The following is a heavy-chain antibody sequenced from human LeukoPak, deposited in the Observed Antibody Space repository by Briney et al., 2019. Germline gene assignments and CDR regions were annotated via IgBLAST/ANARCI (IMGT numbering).Heavy chain of an antibody. J-gene: IGHJ4*02. V-gene: IGHV3-23*01. Sequence: PGGSLRLSCATSGLPFSDISMTWVRQAPGKGLEWISTTDSGGTTTYYAESVKGRFTISRDNFKNALYLQMSSLRVEDTAIYYCAKQSYARSLGEGGPGTLVTVSS. D-gene: IGHD3-10*02. CDR3: AKQSYARSLGE. CDR1: GLPFSDIS. CDR2: TDSGGTTT.